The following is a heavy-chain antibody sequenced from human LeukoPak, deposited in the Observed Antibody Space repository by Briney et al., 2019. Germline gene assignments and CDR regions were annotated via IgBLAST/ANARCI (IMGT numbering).Heavy chain of an antibody. J-gene: IGHJ4*02. CDR2: INSEGSTI. CDR3: ARISSDSISYYDH. CDR1: GITFSTYW. D-gene: IGHD3-22*01. Sequence: GGSLRLSCAGSGITFSTYWMHWVRHAPGKGLVWVSRINSEGSTISYADSVKGRFTISRDNAKNTLFLQMNSLRAEDTAVYYCARISSDSISYYDHWGQGTLVTVSS. V-gene: IGHV3-74*01.